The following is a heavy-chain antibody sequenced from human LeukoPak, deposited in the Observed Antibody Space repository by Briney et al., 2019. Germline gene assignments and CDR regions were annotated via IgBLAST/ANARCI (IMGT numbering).Heavy chain of an antibody. CDR3: ARDASYSYAFDI. Sequence: PGGSLRLSCAASGFTFSSYGMSWVRQAPGKGLEWVSAISGSGGSTYYADSVKGRFTISRDNAKNSLYLQMNSLRAEDTAVYYCARDASYSYAFDIWGQGTMVTVSS. V-gene: IGHV3-23*01. CDR2: ISGSGGST. CDR1: GFTFSSYG. J-gene: IGHJ3*02. D-gene: IGHD5-18*01.